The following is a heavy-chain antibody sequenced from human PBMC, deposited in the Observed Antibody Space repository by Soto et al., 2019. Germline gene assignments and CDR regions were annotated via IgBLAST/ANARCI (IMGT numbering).Heavy chain of an antibody. Sequence: ASVKVSCKASGYTFTSYAMHWVRQAPGQRLEWMGWINAGNGNTKYSQMFQGRVTITRDTSASTVYMELSSLRSEDTAVYYFARDMVTGFLEWLGNWFDPWGQGTLVTVSS. J-gene: IGHJ5*02. D-gene: IGHD3-3*01. V-gene: IGHV1-3*01. CDR1: GYTFTSYA. CDR2: INAGNGNT. CDR3: ARDMVTGFLEWLGNWFDP.